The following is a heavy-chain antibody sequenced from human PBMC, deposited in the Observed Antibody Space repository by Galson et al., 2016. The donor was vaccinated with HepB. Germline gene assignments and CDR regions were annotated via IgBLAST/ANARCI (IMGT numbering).Heavy chain of an antibody. CDR1: GYTFSSYG. J-gene: IGHJ6*04. Sequence: SVKVSCKASGYTFSSYGISWVRQAPGQGLEWMGWISAYNANTHYAQKLQGRVTMTTDTSTSTAYMELRSLRSDDTALYYCGRDYPTMTDHYPYHVDVWGKGTAVTVSS. V-gene: IGHV1-18*01. D-gene: IGHD4-17*01. CDR2: ISAYNANT. CDR3: GRDYPTMTDHYPYHVDV.